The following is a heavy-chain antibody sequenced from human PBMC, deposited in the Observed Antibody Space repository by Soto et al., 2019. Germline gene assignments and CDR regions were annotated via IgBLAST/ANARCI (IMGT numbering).Heavy chain of an antibody. CDR1: GFTFSSYS. Sequence: PGGSLRLSCAASGFTFSSYSMNWVRQAPGKGLEWVSSISSSSTYIYYADSVKGRFTISRDNAKNSLYLQMNSLRAEDTAVYYCARDLWIQLWSSSTYYYMDVWGKGTTVTVSS. CDR3: ARDLWIQLWSSSTYYYMDV. J-gene: IGHJ6*03. CDR2: ISSSSTYI. V-gene: IGHV3-21*01. D-gene: IGHD5-18*01.